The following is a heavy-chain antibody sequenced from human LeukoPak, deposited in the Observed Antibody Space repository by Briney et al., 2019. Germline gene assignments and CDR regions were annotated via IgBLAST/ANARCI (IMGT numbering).Heavy chain of an antibody. CDR1: GFTFSNAW. Sequence: GGSLRLSCAASGFTFSNAWMSWVRQAPGKGLEWLGRIKSNTDGGTTDYAAPVKGRFTISRDDSKNTLYLQMNSLKTEDTAVYYCTAVYRVEGHYYYYMDGWGKGTTVTVSS. D-gene: IGHD3-16*02. V-gene: IGHV3-15*01. CDR2: IKSNTDGGTT. J-gene: IGHJ6*03. CDR3: TAVYRVEGHYYYYMDG.